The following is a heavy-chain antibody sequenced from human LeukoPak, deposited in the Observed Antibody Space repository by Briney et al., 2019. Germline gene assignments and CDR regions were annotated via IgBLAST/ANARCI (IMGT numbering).Heavy chain of an antibody. V-gene: IGHV6-1*01. D-gene: IGHD6-13*01. CDR3: ARDLRGSSWNYFDY. CDR1: GDSVSSNSAA. CDR2: TYYRSNWYK. Sequence: SQTLSLTCAISGDSVSSNSAAWNWIRQSPSRGLEWLGRTYYRSNWYKDYAVSVESRITIKSDTSKNQFSLQLNSVTPEDTALYYCARDLRGSSWNYFDYWGQGTLVTVSS. J-gene: IGHJ4*02.